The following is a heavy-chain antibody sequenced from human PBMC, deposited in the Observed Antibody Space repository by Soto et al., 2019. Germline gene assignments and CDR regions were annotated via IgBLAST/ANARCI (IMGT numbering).Heavy chain of an antibody. CDR3: ARDRIQLWFCVGAFDV. V-gene: IGHV3-30-3*01. CDR2: KSSDGSNS. J-gene: IGHJ3*01. Sequence: LRLSCAASGFTFSSYIMHWVRQAPGKGLEWVAAKSSDGSNSGSLDSVRGRFSISRDNSDNTLYLQMTSLSPEDSAVYFCARDRIQLWFCVGAFDVWGHGTMVTAS. D-gene: IGHD5-18*01. CDR1: GFTFSSYI.